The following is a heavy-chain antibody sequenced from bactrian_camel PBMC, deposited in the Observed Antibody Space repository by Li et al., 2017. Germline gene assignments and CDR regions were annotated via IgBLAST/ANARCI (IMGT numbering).Heavy chain of an antibody. V-gene: IGHV3S9*01. D-gene: IGHD5*01. CDR3: AKFSLIMWEFGH. CDR1: GLTFNAYP. J-gene: IGHJ4*01. Sequence: QVQLVESGGGLVQPGGSLRLSCKTSGLTFNAYPMGWVRQAPGKGLEWVATITSEGTTYCADSVKGRFTISRDNAKNTLYLQLNSLKTEDTAMYYCAKFSLIMWEFGHWGQGTQVTVS. CDR2: ITSEGTT.